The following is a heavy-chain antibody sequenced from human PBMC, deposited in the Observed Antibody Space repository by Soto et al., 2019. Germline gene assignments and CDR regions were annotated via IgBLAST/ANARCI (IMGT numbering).Heavy chain of an antibody. D-gene: IGHD5-18*01. CDR3: ARRINGYQHYFDY. Sequence: ASVKVSCKASGYIFNSFGISWVRQAPGQRLEWMGWINAGNGNTKYSQKFQGRVTITRDASASTAYMELSSLRSEDTAVYYCARRINGYQHYFDYWGQGTLVTVSS. V-gene: IGHV1-3*01. J-gene: IGHJ4*02. CDR2: INAGNGNT. CDR1: GYIFNSFG.